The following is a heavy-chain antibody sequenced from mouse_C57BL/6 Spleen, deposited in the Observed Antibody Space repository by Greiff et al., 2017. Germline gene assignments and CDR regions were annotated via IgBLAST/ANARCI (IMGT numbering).Heavy chain of an antibody. D-gene: IGHD3-3*01. J-gene: IGHJ3*01. V-gene: IGHV1-5*01. CDR1: GYTFTSYW. CDR3: SRAGTAPFAY. Sequence: VQLKQPGTVLARPGASVKMSCKTSGYTFTSYWMHWVKQRPGQGLEWIGAIYPGNSDTSYNQKFKGKAKLTAVTSASTAYMELSRLTYADSAVSYSSRAGTAPFAYWGQGTLVTVSA. CDR2: IYPGNSDT.